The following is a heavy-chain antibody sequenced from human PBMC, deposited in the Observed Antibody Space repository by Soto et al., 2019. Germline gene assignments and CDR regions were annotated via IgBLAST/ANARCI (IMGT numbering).Heavy chain of an antibody. CDR2: INNAGTT. CDR1: GFDASVNF. CDR3: VRENYYYGMDV. Sequence: VQLVESGGTLVQPGGSLKLSCAASGFDASVNFMTWVRQAPGKGLEWVSAINNAGTTFYADSVKGRFTISRDDSKNTLFLQMNSLRVEDTAMYYCVRENYYYGMDVWGQGTVVTVSS. V-gene: IGHV3-66*01. J-gene: IGHJ6*02.